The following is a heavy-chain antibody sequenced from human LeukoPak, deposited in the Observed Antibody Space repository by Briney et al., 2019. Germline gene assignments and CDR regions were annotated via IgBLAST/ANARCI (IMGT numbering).Heavy chain of an antibody. V-gene: IGHV3-21*01. CDR1: GFAFSTYT. J-gene: IGHJ5*02. CDR3: ARDQGRP. Sequence: PGGSLRLSCAASGFAFSTYTMNWVRQAPGKGLEWVSSITGNSHYLYYADSVKGRFNISRDNAQNSLFLQMNSLRAEDTAVYYCARDQGRPWGQGTLVTVSS. CDR2: ITGNSHYL.